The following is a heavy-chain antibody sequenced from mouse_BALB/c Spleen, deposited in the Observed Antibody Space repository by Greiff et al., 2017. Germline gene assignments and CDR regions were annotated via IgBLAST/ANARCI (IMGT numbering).Heavy chain of an antibody. CDR2: IYPGGGYT. V-gene: IGHV1-63*02. J-gene: IGHJ2*01. Sequence: QVQLKESGAELVRPGTSVKISCKASGYTFTNYWLGWVKQRPGHGLEWIGDIYPGGGYTNYNEKFKGKATLTADTSSSTAYMQLSSLTSEDSAVYFYASRDGNYYWGQGTTLTVSS. CDR3: ASRDGNYY. CDR1: GYTFTNYW. D-gene: IGHD2-1*01.